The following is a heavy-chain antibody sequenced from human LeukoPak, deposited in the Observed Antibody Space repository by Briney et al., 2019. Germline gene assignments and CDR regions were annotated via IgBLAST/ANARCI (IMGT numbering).Heavy chain of an antibody. CDR3: TRDLERLGFYCSGGSCYSAHFDY. CDR2: IRSKAYGGTT. Sequence: GGCLRLSCTASGFTFGDYAMSWVRQAPGKGLEWVGFIRSKAYGGTTEYAASVKGRFTISRDDSKSIAYLQMNSLKTEDTAVYYCTRDLERLGFYCSGGSCYSAHFDYWGQGTLVTVSS. J-gene: IGHJ4*02. V-gene: IGHV3-49*04. D-gene: IGHD2-15*01. CDR1: GFTFGDYA.